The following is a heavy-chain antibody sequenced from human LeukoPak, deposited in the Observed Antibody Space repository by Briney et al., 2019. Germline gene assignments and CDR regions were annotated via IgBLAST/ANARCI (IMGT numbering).Heavy chain of an antibody. CDR2: IYYSGTT. V-gene: IGHV4-59*01. J-gene: IGHJ4*02. CDR3: ARGKPLEPLDY. Sequence: SETLSLTCTVSGGSISSYYWSWIRQPPGKGLEWIGYIYYSGTTNYSPSLKSRVTISIDTSKNQFSLKLNSVTAADTAVYFCARGKPLEPLDYWGQGTLVTVSS. D-gene: IGHD1-1*01. CDR1: GGSISSYY.